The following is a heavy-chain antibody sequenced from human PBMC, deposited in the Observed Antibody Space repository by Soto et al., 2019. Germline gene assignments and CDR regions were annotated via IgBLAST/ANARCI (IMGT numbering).Heavy chain of an antibody. Sequence: GGSLRLPCAASGFTFSSYGMHWVRQAPGKGLEWVAVIWYDGSNKYYADSVKGRFTISRDNSKNTPYLQMNSLRAEDTAVYYCARDRAYGSGRSYYGMDVWGQGTTVTVSS. D-gene: IGHD3-10*01. V-gene: IGHV3-33*01. CDR2: IWYDGSNK. CDR3: ARDRAYGSGRSYYGMDV. CDR1: GFTFSSYG. J-gene: IGHJ6*02.